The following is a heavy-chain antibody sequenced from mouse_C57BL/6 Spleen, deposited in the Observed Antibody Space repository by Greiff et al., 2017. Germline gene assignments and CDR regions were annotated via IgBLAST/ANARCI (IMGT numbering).Heavy chain of an antibody. CDR3: VRQDPDYDAMDY. J-gene: IGHJ4*01. Sequence: DVMLVESGGGLVQPKGSLKLSCAASGFSFNTYAMNWVRQAPGKGLEWVARIRSKSNNYATYYADSVKDRFTISRDDSESMLYLQMNNLKTEDTAMYYCVRQDPDYDAMDYWGQGTSVTVSS. V-gene: IGHV10-1*01. CDR1: GFSFNTYA. CDR2: IRSKSNNYAT.